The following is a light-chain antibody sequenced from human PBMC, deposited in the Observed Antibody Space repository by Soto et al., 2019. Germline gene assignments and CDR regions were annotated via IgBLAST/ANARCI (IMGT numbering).Light chain of an antibody. CDR3: QQYGSSPPVT. CDR1: QRVSSGY. V-gene: IGKV3-20*01. J-gene: IGKJ3*01. CDR2: ETS. Sequence: IVLTQSPGTLSLSPGERATLSCRASQRVSSGYLAWYQQKPGQPPRVLIYETSSRATGIPDRFSGSGSGTDFTLTISSLEPEDFAVYYCQQYGSSPPVTFGPGTRVDIK.